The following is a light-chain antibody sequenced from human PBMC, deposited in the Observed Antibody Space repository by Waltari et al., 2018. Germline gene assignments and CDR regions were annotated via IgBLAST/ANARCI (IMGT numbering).Light chain of an antibody. CDR2: KDT. J-gene: IGLJ3*02. V-gene: IGLV3-27*01. CDR1: VLANNS. Sequence: SYELTQPSSVSVSPGQTARIACSGYVLANNSARWFQRKPGQAPVILLYKDTERASEIPERFSGSKSGTTVTLTISGAQVEDEADYHCYSAADNTWVFGGGTKLTVL. CDR3: YSAADNTWV.